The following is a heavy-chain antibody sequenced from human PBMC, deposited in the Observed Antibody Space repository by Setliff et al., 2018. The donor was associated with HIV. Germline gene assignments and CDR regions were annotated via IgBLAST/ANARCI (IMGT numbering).Heavy chain of an antibody. V-gene: IGHV1-2*06. CDR2: INPNSGGT. CDR3: ARVPHGDYLWFDP. CDR1: GYTFTGYY. J-gene: IGHJ5*02. D-gene: IGHD4-17*01. Sequence: ASVKVSCKASGYTFTGYYMHWVRQAPGQGLEWMGRINPNSGGTNYAQKFQGRVTMTRDTSISTAYMELSRLRSDDTAVYSCARVPHGDYLWFDPWGQGTLVTVSS.